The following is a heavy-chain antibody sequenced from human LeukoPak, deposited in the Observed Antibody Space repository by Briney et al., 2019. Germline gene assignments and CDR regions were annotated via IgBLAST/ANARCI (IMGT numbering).Heavy chain of an antibody. V-gene: IGHV1-3*01. CDR1: GYTFTSYA. CDR2: INAGNGNT. CDR3: ASCPGPCYYYHGMDV. Sequence: ASVKVSCKASGYTFTSYAMHWVRQAPGQRLEWMGWINAGNGNTKYSQKFQGRVTITADESTSTAYMELSSLRSEDTAVYYCASCPGPCYYYHGMDVWGQGTTVTVSS. J-gene: IGHJ6*02.